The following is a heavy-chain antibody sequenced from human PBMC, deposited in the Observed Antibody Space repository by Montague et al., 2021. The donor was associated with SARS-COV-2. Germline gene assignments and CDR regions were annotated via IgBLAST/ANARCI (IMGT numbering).Heavy chain of an antibody. Sequence: SETLSLTCTVSGGSISSYYWSWIRQPPGKGLEWIGFIYYSGSTNYNPSLKRRVPISVYTSKNQFSLKLSSVTAADTAVYYCAREWVSYYDSSGYGAAFDIWGQGTMVTVSS. J-gene: IGHJ3*02. CDR3: AREWVSYYDSSGYGAAFDI. CDR2: IYYSGST. CDR1: GGSISSYY. V-gene: IGHV4-59*01. D-gene: IGHD3-22*01.